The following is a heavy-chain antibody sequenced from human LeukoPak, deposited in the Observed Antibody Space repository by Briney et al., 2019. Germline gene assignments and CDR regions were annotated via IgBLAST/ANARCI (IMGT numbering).Heavy chain of an antibody. J-gene: IGHJ4*02. CDR2: INHSGST. D-gene: IGHD6-13*01. CDR1: GGSISSGGYY. CDR3: ASTMNSIAAAES. V-gene: IGHV4-34*01. Sequence: PSETLSLTCAVSGGSISSGGYYWSWIRQPPGKGLEWIGEINHSGSTNYNPSLKSRVTISVDTSKNQFSLKLSSVTAADTAVYYCASTMNSIAAAESWGQGTLVTVSS.